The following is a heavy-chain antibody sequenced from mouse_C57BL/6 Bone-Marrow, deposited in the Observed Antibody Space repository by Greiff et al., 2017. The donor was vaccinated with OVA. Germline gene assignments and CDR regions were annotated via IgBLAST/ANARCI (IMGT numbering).Heavy chain of an antibody. J-gene: IGHJ4*01. CDR3: ARRTAYDAMDY. Sequence: VQLQQPGAELVMPGASVKLSCKASGYTFTSYWMHWVKQRPGQGLEWIGEIDPSDSYTNYNQKFKGKSTLTADKSSSTAYMQLSSLTSEDSAVYYCARRTAYDAMDYWGQGTSVTVSS. CDR1: GYTFTSYW. D-gene: IGHD1-2*01. V-gene: IGHV1-69*01. CDR2: IDPSDSYT.